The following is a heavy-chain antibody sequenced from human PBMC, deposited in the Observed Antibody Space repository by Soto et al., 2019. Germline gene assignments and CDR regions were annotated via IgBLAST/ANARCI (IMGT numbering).Heavy chain of an antibody. J-gene: IGHJ5*02. Sequence: QERLQQWGAGLLKPSETLSLTCAVNGGSFSGYYWSWIRQPPGKGLEWIGEIDHSGSPNYNPSLRSRVNMSIDTSKSQFSMKLKSVTAADTAVYFCARAYSSGWYWFDPWGQGTLVTVSS. D-gene: IGHD6-19*01. CDR2: IDHSGSP. CDR1: GGSFSGYY. CDR3: ARAYSSGWYWFDP. V-gene: IGHV4-34*01.